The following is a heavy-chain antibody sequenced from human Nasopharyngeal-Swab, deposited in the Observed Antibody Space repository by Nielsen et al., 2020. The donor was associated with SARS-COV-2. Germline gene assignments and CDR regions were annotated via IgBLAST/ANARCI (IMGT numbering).Heavy chain of an antibody. J-gene: IGHJ4*02. CDR3: VRDRGYYTFTD. Sequence: GESLKISCAASGFTYWMNWVRQAPGKGLEWVGNIGQDGGGKKYVDSVKGRFTISRDNANNLLYLRMNSLRAEDTAVYYCVRDRGYYTFTDWGQGTLVTVSS. V-gene: IGHV3-7*01. CDR1: GFTYW. D-gene: IGHD2/OR15-2a*01. CDR2: IGQDGGGK.